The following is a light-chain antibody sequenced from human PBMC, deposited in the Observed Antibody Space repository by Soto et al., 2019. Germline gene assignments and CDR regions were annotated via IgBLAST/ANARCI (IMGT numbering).Light chain of an antibody. CDR1: SSDVGGYNY. CDR3: SSYSGTNYHYV. Sequence: QSVLTQPPSASGSFGQSVTISCTGTSSDVGGYNYVSWYQQHPGKAPKLVIYEVSERPSGVPDRFSGSKSGNTASLTVSGLQADDEADYYCSSYSGTNYHYVFGTGTKVTVL. J-gene: IGLJ1*01. V-gene: IGLV2-8*01. CDR2: EVS.